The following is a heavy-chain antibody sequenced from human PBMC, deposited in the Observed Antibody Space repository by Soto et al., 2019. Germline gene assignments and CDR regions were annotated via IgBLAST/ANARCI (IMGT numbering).Heavy chain of an antibody. CDR2: INPNNGDT. D-gene: IGHD3-10*01. V-gene: IGHV1-2*02. CDR3: AGDFVGVAMDYGMDV. J-gene: IGHJ6*02. CDR1: GYGFAGYF. Sequence: SVKVSCKASGYGFAGYFVHWVRQAPGQGLERMGWINPNNGDTNYSQKFQGRVSMTRDTPIDTAYMELSSLTSDDTAVYYCAGDFVGVAMDYGMDVWGRRTRVTVCS.